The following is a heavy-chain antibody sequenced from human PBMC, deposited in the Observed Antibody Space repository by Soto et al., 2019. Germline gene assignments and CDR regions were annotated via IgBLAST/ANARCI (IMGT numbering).Heavy chain of an antibody. V-gene: IGHV1-18*04. CDR2: ISAYNGDT. Sequence: RASVKVSCKTSGYTFTNYGITWVRQAPGQGLKWMGWISAYNGDTSYAQKFQGRVIMTTDTSTTTAYMELRSLRSDDTAVYYCARGPAGGLRGGVSYWGQGTLVTVSS. CDR1: GYTFTNYG. D-gene: IGHD2-15*01. CDR3: ARGPAGGLRGGVSY. J-gene: IGHJ4*02.